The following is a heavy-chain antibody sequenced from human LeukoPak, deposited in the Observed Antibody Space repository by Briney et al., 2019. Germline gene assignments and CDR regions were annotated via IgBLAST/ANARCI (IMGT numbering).Heavy chain of an antibody. CDR1: GGTFSSYA. D-gene: IGHD6-19*01. V-gene: IGHV1-69*13. J-gene: IGHJ6*02. CDR3: ARDRAVGQSGYYYYGMDV. CDR2: IIPIFGTA. Sequence: ASVKVSCKASGGTFSSYAISWARQAPGQGLEWMGGIIPIFGTANYAQKFQGRVTITADESTSTAYMELSSLRSEDTAVYYCARDRAVGQSGYYYYGMDVWGQGTTVTVSS.